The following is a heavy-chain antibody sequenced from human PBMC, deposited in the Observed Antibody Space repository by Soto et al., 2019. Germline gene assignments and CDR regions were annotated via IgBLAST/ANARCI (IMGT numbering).Heavy chain of an antibody. Sequence: EVHLVESGGGLAQPGTSLRLSCAASGFPFDDHAMHWVRQAPGKGLEWVSGISWNSDNIAYADSVKGRFTISTDNAKSSLYLQMNSLRSEDTALYYCARDVYSGPEDLYYYCMDVWGRGTTVTVSS. CDR1: GFPFDDHA. CDR3: ARDVYSGPEDLYYYCMDV. D-gene: IGHD1-26*01. CDR2: ISWNSDNI. J-gene: IGHJ6*04. V-gene: IGHV3-9*01.